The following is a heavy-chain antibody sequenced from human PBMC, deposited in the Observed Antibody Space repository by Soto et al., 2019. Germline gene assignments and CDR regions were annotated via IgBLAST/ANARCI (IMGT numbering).Heavy chain of an antibody. V-gene: IGHV3-23*01. CDR1: GFTFSSYA. J-gene: IGHJ3*02. CDR3: AKSGYDSSGDNAFDI. D-gene: IGHD3-22*01. Sequence: EVQLLESGGGLVQPGGSLRLSCAASGFTFSSYAMSWVRQAPGKGLEWVSAISGSGGSTYYADSVKGRFTISRDNSRNRVYLQMNSLRAEDTAVYYCAKSGYDSSGDNAFDIWGQGTMVTVSS. CDR2: ISGSGGST.